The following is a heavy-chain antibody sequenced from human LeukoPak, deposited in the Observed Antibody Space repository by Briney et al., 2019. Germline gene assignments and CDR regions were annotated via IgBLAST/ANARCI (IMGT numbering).Heavy chain of an antibody. D-gene: IGHD3-16*02. CDR2: ISGSGANT. CDR3: AKERPGYTNPYYFAS. CDR1: GFTFSTYA. J-gene: IGHJ4*02. V-gene: IGHV3-23*01. Sequence: PGGSLRLSCAASGFTFSTYAMSWVRQAPGKGLEWVSTISGSGANTYYADSVRGRFTISRDNSKNTLYLHMNSLRAEDMAVYYCAKERPGYTNPYYFASWGQGTRVTVSS.